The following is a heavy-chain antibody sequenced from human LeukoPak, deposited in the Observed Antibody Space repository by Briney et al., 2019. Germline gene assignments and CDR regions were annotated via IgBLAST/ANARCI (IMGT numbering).Heavy chain of an antibody. V-gene: IGHV3-74*01. J-gene: IGHJ6*02. D-gene: IGHD3-16*02. CDR1: GFTFSSYW. CDR2: INSDGSTT. Sequence: GGSLRLSCAASGFTFSSYWMHWVRQVPGEGLVWVSRINSDGSTTSYVDSVKARFTVSRDNAKNTLHLQMNSLRVEDTAMYYCASNYDYVWGNYRYTGGHYYGMDVWGQGTTVTVSS. CDR3: ASNYDYVWGNYRYTGGHYYGMDV.